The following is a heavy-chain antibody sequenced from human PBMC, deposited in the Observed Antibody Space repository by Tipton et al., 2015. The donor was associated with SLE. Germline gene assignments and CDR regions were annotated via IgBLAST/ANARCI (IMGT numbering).Heavy chain of an antibody. CDR3: ARVVGGFIAPTKFDS. J-gene: IGHJ4*02. D-gene: IGHD2-15*01. V-gene: IGHV6-1*01. CDR2: TYYMSKWYN. CDR1: GDSVSSNSAA. Sequence: PGLVKPSQTLSLTCAISGDSVSSNSAAWNWIRQSPSRGLEWLGRTYYMSKWYNDYAVSVKSRIIINPDTSKNQFSLKLSSVTAADTAVYYCARVVGGFIAPTKFDSWGQGALVIVSS.